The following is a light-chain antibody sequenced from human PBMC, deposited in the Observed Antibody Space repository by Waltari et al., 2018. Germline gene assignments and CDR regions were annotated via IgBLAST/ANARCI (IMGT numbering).Light chain of an antibody. J-gene: IGKJ1*01. Sequence: IVLTHSPGTLSLSPGDRATLSCTASQTVSRTLAWYQQKPGQAPRLLIYGASIRATGIPDRFSGSGSGTDFSLTISRLEPEDFAVYYCQHYVRLPATFGQGTKVEIK. CDR2: GAS. CDR1: QTVSRT. CDR3: QHYVRLPAT. V-gene: IGKV3-20*01.